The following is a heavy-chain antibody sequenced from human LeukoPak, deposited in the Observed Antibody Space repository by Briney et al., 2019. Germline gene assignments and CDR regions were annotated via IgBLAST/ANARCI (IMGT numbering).Heavy chain of an antibody. D-gene: IGHD5-18*01. V-gene: IGHV4-30-2*01. CDR2: IYHSGST. J-gene: IGHJ5*02. CDR3: ARDEDTALA. CDR1: GGSISSGSYY. Sequence: SETLSLTCTVSGGSISSGSYYWSWIRQPPGKGLGWIGYIYHSGSTYYNPSLRSRVTISVDRSKNQFSLKLSSVTAADTAVYYCARDEDTALAWGQGTLVTVSS.